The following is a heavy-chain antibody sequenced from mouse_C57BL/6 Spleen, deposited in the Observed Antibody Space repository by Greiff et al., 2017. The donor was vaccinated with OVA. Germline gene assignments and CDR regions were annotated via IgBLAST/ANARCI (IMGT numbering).Heavy chain of an antibody. D-gene: IGHD1-1*01. CDR2: IYPGSGST. J-gene: IGHJ3*01. V-gene: IGHV1-55*01. CDR1: GYTFTSYW. Sequence: QVQLQQPGAELVKPGASVKMSCKASGYTFTSYWITWVKQRPGQGLEWIGDIYPGSGSTNYNEKFKSKATLTVDTSSSTAYMQLSSLTSEDSAVYYCGRGDYGSSEGFAYWGQGTLVTVSA. CDR3: GRGDYGSSEGFAY.